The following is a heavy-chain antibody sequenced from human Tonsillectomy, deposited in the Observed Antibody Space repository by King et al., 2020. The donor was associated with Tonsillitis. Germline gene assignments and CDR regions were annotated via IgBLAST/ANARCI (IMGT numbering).Heavy chain of an antibody. V-gene: IGHV3-9*01. CDR2: INWNGGNI. CDR1: GFTFDDYA. J-gene: IGHJ4*02. Sequence: VQLVESGGGLLQPGRSLSLSCAASGFTFDDYAMHWVRQAPGKGLEWVSGINWNGGNIGYPDSVKGRFTISRDNAKNSLYLQMNGLRAEDTALYYCAKGYSGSYGTIDYWGQGTLVTVSS. D-gene: IGHD1-26*01. CDR3: AKGYSGSYGTIDY.